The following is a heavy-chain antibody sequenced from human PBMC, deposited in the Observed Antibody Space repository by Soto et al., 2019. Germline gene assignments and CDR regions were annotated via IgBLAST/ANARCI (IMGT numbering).Heavy chain of an antibody. V-gene: IGHV4-4*02. Sequence: QVQLQESGPGLVNPSGTLSLTCAVSGGSITSNWWSWVRQPPGKGLEGIGEIHHSGSFNYNPSLRSRVTISIDKSKNQLSLKLTAVTAADTAVPYCVRNDWYRFDPWVPGTVVTVSA. J-gene: IGHJ5*02. CDR1: GGSITSNW. CDR2: IHHSGSF. CDR3: VRNDWYRFDP. D-gene: IGHD3-9*01.